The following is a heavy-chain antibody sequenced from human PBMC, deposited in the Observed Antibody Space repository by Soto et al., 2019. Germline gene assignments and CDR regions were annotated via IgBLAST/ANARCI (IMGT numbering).Heavy chain of an antibody. J-gene: IGHJ6*03. D-gene: IGHD1-26*01. CDR2: INHSGST. CDR1: GGSFSGYY. Sequence: SETLSLTCAVYGGSFSGYYWSWIRQPPGKGLEWIGEINHSGSTNYNPSLKSRVTISVDTSKNQFSLKLSSVTAADTAVYYCARGLIVGYYYYYMDVWGKGTTVTVSS. V-gene: IGHV4-34*01. CDR3: ARGLIVGYYYYYMDV.